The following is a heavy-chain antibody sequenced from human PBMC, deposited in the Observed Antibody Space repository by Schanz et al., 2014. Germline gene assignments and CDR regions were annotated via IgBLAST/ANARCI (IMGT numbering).Heavy chain of an antibody. J-gene: IGHJ3*02. CDR1: GGTFSTYP. CDR2: IIPIHGIV. V-gene: IGHV1-69*02. CDR3: ARGGSTEDVFDI. D-gene: IGHD1-1*01. Sequence: QVQLVQSGAEVKKPGSSMKVSCKASGGTFSTYPINWLRQAPGQGLEWMGRIIPIHGIVNYAQRFQDRVRITADKSTSTAHMELSSLRSDDTAVYYGARGGSTEDVFDIWGHGTILTVAS.